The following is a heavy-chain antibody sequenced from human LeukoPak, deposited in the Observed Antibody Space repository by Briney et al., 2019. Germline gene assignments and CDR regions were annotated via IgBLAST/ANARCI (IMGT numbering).Heavy chain of an antibody. V-gene: IGHV4-39*01. Sequence: SETLSLTCTVSGGSISSSSYYWGWIRQPPGKGLEWIGSIYYSGSPYYNPSLKSRVTISVDTSKKQFSLKLSSVTAADTAVYYCARNVLGGDWESSSWNEFDYWGQGTLVTVSS. D-gene: IGHD6-13*01. CDR1: GGSISSSSYY. CDR3: ARNVLGGDWESSSWNEFDY. J-gene: IGHJ4*02. CDR2: IYYSGSP.